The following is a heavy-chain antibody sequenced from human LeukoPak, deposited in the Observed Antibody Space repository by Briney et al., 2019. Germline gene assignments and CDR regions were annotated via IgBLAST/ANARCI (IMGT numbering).Heavy chain of an antibody. CDR3: ARGGFSCSTTSCPGVDP. D-gene: IGHD2-2*01. J-gene: IGHJ5*02. Sequence: ASVKVSFKASGYTFTGYGITWVRQAPGQGLEWMGWISAYNGNTNYAQKLQGRVTMTTDTSASTTYMELGSLRSDDTAVYYCARGGFSCSTTSCPGVDPWGQGTLVTVSS. V-gene: IGHV1-18*01. CDR1: GYTFTGYG. CDR2: ISAYNGNT.